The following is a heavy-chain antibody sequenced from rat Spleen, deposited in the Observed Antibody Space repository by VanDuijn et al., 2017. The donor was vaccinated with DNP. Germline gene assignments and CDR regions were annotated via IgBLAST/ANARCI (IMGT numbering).Heavy chain of an antibody. D-gene: IGHD1-11*01. Sequence: EVKLVESGGGLVQPGRSLKLSCVASGFNFNDYWMGWVRQAPGKGLEWIGEINDDSSTINYIPSLKDKFTISRDNAQNTLYLQMNKLGSEDTGIYYCAKGPNYGGWSDYFDYWGQGVMVTVSS. J-gene: IGHJ2*01. V-gene: IGHV4-2*01. CDR3: AKGPNYGGWSDYFDY. CDR1: GFNFNDYW. CDR2: INDDSSTI.